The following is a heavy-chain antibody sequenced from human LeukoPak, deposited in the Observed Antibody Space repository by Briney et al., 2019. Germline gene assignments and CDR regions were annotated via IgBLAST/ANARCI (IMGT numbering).Heavy chain of an antibody. Sequence: GGSLRLSCAASGFTFSSYSMNWVRQAPGKGLEWVSSISSSSSYIYYADSVKGRFTISRDNAKNSLYLQMNSLRAEDTAAYYCARAPYGSGSPDYYYYGMDVWGQGTTVTVSS. J-gene: IGHJ6*02. V-gene: IGHV3-21*01. D-gene: IGHD3-10*01. CDR3: ARAPYGSGSPDYYYYGMDV. CDR2: ISSSSSYI. CDR1: GFTFSSYS.